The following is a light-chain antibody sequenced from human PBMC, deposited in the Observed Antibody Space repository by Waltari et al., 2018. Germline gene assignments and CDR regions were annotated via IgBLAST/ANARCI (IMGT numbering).Light chain of an antibody. CDR2: GAT. Sequence: EILMTQSPATLSVSPGEGATLSCRASHSVGNNLAWYQQKPGQAPRLLIWGATNRATGTSARFSGRGSGTEFTLTISSLQSEDFAVYYCQQYTNWPPYTFGQGTKVE. CDR3: QQYTNWPPYT. CDR1: HSVGNN. V-gene: IGKV3-15*01. J-gene: IGKJ2*01.